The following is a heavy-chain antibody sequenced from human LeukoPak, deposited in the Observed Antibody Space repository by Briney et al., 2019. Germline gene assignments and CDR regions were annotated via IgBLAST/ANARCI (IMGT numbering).Heavy chain of an antibody. V-gene: IGHV3-74*01. CDR1: GFIFSTYW. CDR3: ARERVGSDYYGLDV. Sequence: GGSLRLSCAASGFIFSTYWMHWVRQAPGKGLIWVSRINTDGSSTAYAASVRGRFTISRDNAKNIVYLQMNSLRAEDTALYFCARERVGSDYYGLDVWGQGTTVTVSS. J-gene: IGHJ6*02. D-gene: IGHD6-25*01. CDR2: INTDGSST.